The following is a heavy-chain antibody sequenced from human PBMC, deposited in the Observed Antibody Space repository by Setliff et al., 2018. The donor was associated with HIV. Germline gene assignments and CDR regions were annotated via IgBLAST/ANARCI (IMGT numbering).Heavy chain of an antibody. CDR2: ILFDGTDK. V-gene: IGHV3-30*02. CDR3: AKGSPYDSSGYPFDY. Sequence: GGSLRLSCAVSGFTFSTHGMHWVRQAPGKGLQWVAFILFDGTDKYYADSLKGRFTVSRDNSQNTLYLQMNSLTPEDTAVYFCAKGSPYDSSGYPFDYWGQGTLVTVS. CDR1: GFTFSTHG. D-gene: IGHD3-22*01. J-gene: IGHJ4*02.